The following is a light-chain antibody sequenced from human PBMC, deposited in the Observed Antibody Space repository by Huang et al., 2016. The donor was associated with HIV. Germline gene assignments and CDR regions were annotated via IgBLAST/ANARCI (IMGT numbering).Light chain of an antibody. CDR2: DTS. Sequence: IVMTQFPATLAVSPGERATLSCRASQSINNNLVWYQQKPGQAPRLLIYDTSARATGVPPRFSGSGSGTDFTLTISSLQSEDFAVYYCQQYGNWPPWTFGQGTKVEMK. CDR3: QQYGNWPPWT. V-gene: IGKV3-15*01. CDR1: QSINNN. J-gene: IGKJ1*01.